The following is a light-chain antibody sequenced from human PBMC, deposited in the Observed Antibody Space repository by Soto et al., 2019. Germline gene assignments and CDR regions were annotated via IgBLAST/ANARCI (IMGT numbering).Light chain of an antibody. V-gene: IGKV3-20*01. CDR1: QSVSSSS. Sequence: ESVLTQSPGSLSLSPGDSATLSCGASQSVSSSSLAWYQQKPGQAPRLLFFGVSNRAAGVPDRSGGSGSGTDFTLTISRPETEDFAVYYCHQYGGSPLTFGGGTKVDIK. J-gene: IGKJ4*01. CDR2: GVS. CDR3: HQYGGSPLT.